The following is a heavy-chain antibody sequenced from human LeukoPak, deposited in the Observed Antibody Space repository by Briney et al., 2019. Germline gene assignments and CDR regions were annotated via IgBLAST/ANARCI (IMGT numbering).Heavy chain of an antibody. D-gene: IGHD2-2*01. CDR3: AKARGLYCSSTSCYDCDV. V-gene: IGHV1-2*02. Sequence: ASVKVSCKASGYTFTGYYMHWVRQAPGQGLEWMGWINPNSGGTNYAQKFQGRVTLTRDTSITTAYMELNRLRSDDTAVYYCAKARGLYCSSTSCYDCDVWGKGTTVTVSS. J-gene: IGHJ6*04. CDR1: GYTFTGYY. CDR2: INPNSGGT.